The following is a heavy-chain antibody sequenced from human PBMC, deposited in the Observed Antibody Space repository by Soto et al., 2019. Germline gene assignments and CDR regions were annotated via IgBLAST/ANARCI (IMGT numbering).Heavy chain of an antibody. Sequence: QVQLVQSGAEVKKPGSSVKVSCKASGGTFSSYAISWVRQAPGQGLEWMGGIIPIFGTANYAQKFQGRVTITADESTSTAYMELSSLRSEDTAVYDCARVGARYCRGGSCYPGGWDYWGQGTLVTVSS. CDR2: IIPIFGTA. CDR1: GGTFSSYA. J-gene: IGHJ4*02. CDR3: ARVGARYCRGGSCYPGGWDY. D-gene: IGHD2-15*01. V-gene: IGHV1-69*12.